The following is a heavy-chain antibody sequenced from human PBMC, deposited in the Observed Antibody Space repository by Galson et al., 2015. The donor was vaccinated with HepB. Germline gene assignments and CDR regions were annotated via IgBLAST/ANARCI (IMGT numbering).Heavy chain of an antibody. Sequence: SVKVSCKVSGYTLTKLSMHWVRQAPGKGLEWMGGFDPEDGETIYAQKFQGRVTMTEDTSTDTAYMELSSLRSEDTAVYYCATLSTLGYCSGGSCYGGEDFDYWGQGTLVTVSS. CDR1: GYTLTKLS. J-gene: IGHJ4*02. D-gene: IGHD2-15*01. V-gene: IGHV1-24*01. CDR2: FDPEDGET. CDR3: ATLSTLGYCSGGSCYGGEDFDY.